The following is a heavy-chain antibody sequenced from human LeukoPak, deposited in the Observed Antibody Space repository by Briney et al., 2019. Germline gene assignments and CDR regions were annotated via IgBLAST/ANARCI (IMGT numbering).Heavy chain of an antibody. D-gene: IGHD1-1*01. V-gene: IGHV3-30*04. CDR1: GFTFSSYA. CDR2: ISYDGSNK. Sequence: PGGSLRLSCAASGFTFSSYAMHWVRQAPGKGLEWVAVISYDGSNKYYADSVKGRFTISRDNSKNTLYLQMNSLRAEDTAVYYCARASNPTGTTNRYYFDYWGQGTLVTVSS. J-gene: IGHJ4*02. CDR3: ARASNPTGTTNRYYFDY.